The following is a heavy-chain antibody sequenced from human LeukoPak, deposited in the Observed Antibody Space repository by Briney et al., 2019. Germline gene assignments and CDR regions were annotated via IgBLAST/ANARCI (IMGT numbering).Heavy chain of an antibody. CDR1: GYTFNGYY. CDR2: INPNSGDT. Sequence: GASVKVSCKASGYTFNGYYIHWVRQAPGQGLEWMGWINPNSGDTNYAQRFQGRVTMTRDTSISTAYMELSSLRSDDTAVYYCAREPADGWPYYYYYMDVWDKGTTVTISS. D-gene: IGHD2-15*01. J-gene: IGHJ6*03. CDR3: AREPADGWPYYYYYMDV. V-gene: IGHV1-2*02.